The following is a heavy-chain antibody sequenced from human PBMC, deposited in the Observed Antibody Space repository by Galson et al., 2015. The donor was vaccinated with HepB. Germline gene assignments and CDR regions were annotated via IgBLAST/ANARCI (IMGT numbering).Heavy chain of an antibody. CDR2: ISPDGIIT. D-gene: IGHD2-15*01. CDR1: GFTFSREN. J-gene: IGHJ4*02. V-gene: IGHV3-30-3*01. CDR3: ARDFRWNFDY. Sequence: SLRLSCAASGFTFSRENMHWVRQTPGKGLEWLAIISPDGIITFYPESLKGRFTISKNTLYLQMNSLRPEDTAVYYCARDFRWNFDYWGQGISVTVSS.